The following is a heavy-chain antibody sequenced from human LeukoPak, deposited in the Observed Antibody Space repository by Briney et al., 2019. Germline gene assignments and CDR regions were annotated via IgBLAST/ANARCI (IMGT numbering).Heavy chain of an antibody. V-gene: IGHV1-18*04. CDR3: ARDPYSSGWAGDAFDI. CDR1: GYTFTGYY. CDR2: ISAYNGNT. J-gene: IGHJ3*02. D-gene: IGHD6-19*01. Sequence: ASVKVSCKASGYTFTGYYMHWVRQAPGQGLEWMGWISAYNGNTNYAQKLQGRVTMTTDTSTSTAYMELRSLRSDDTAVYYCARDPYSSGWAGDAFDIWGQGTMVTVSS.